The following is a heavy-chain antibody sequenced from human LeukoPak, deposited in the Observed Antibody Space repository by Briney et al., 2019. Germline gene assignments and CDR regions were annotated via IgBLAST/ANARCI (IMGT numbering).Heavy chain of an antibody. CDR3: AGVPYGDYVPPRASFDY. CDR2: IIPILGIA. CDR1: GGTFSSYA. J-gene: IGHJ4*02. V-gene: IGHV1-69*04. Sequence: SVKVSCKASGGTFSSYAISWVRQAPGQGLEWMGRIIPILGIANYAQKFQGRVTITADKSTSTAYMELSSLRSEDTAVYYCAGVPYGDYVPPRASFDYWGQGTLVTVSS. D-gene: IGHD4-17*01.